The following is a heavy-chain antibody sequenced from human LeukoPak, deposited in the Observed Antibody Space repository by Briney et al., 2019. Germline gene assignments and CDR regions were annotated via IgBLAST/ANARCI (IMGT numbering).Heavy chain of an antibody. CDR1: GFTFSSYA. D-gene: IGHD3-22*01. J-gene: IGHJ4*02. V-gene: IGHV3-30*04. Sequence: GGSLRLSCAASGFTFSSYAMHWVRQAPRKGLEWVAVISYDGSNKYYADSVKGRFTISRDNSKNTLYLQMNSLRAEDTAVYYCARDNDSSGYYGYWGQGTLVTVSS. CDR2: ISYDGSNK. CDR3: ARDNDSSGYYGY.